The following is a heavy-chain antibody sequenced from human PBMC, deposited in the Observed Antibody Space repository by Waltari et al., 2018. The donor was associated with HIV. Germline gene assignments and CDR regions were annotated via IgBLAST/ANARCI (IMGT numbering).Heavy chain of an antibody. CDR2: IDHSGNT. Sequence: QVQLQESGPGLVKPSETLSLTCAVSGYSLSSGFYWVWIRQPPGKGLEWIGSIDHSGNTFYSPSLKSRVTMSVDTSKNQFFLKLSSVTAADTAMYYCARGGRYSSSLAELDFWGQGTLVTVSS. CDR1: GYSLSSGFY. D-gene: IGHD6-6*01. V-gene: IGHV4-38-2*01. CDR3: ARGGRYSSSLAELDF. J-gene: IGHJ4*02.